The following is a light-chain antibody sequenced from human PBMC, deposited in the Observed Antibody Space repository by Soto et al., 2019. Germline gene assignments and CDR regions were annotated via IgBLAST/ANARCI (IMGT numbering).Light chain of an antibody. Sequence: QSALTQPASVSGSPGQSITISCTGTSSDVGGYNYVCWYQQHPGKAPKLMIYDVSNRPSGVSNRFSGSKSGNTASLTISGLQAEDEADYYCRSYTRSSTRYVFGTGNKLTVL. V-gene: IGLV2-14*01. CDR1: SSDVGGYNY. CDR3: RSYTRSSTRYV. CDR2: DVS. J-gene: IGLJ1*01.